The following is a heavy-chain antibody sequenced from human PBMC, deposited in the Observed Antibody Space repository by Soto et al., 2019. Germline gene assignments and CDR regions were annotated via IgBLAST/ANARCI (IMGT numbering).Heavy chain of an antibody. Sequence: PGGSLRLSCAASGFTFSDYYMSWVRQAPGKGLEYISHISSGSSYTNYADSVKGRFTISRDNTKNSLYLQMNSLRAEDTAVYYCARPSRVGDPGPFDYWGQGTLVTVS. V-gene: IGHV3-11*03. CDR2: ISSGSSYT. J-gene: IGHJ4*02. CDR1: GFTFSDYY. CDR3: ARPSRVGDPGPFDY. D-gene: IGHD3-16*01.